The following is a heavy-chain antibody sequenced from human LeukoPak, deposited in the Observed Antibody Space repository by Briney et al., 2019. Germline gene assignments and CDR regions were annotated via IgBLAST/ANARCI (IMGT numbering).Heavy chain of an antibody. CDR2: INPNSGGT. CDR1: GYTLTGYY. CDR3: ARVPFYDILTGEPNWYFDL. V-gene: IGHV1-2*02. D-gene: IGHD3-9*01. J-gene: IGHJ2*01. Sequence: SVKVSCKASGYTLTGYYMHWVRQAPGQGLEWMGWINPNSGGTNYAQKFQGRVTMTRDTSISTAYMELSRLRSDDTAVYYCARVPFYDILTGEPNWYFDLWGRGTLVTVSS.